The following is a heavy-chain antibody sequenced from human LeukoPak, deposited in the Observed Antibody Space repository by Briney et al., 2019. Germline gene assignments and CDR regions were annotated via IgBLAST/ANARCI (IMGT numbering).Heavy chain of an antibody. CDR3: VRLCVRGIIGP. J-gene: IGHJ5*02. D-gene: IGHD3-10*01. CDR2: MNPKSGNT. Sequence: ASVKVSCKASGYTFTNYDINWVRQATGQGLEWMGWMNPKSGNTGYAQKFQGRVTMTRDTSINTAYMELSSLRSEDTAVYYCVRLCVRGIIGPWGQGTLVTVSP. V-gene: IGHV1-8*01. CDR1: GYTFTNYD.